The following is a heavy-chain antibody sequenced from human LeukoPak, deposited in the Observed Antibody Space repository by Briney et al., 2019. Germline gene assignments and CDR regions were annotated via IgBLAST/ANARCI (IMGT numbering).Heavy chain of an antibody. V-gene: IGHV1-2*02. CDR3: ASRSGSYYLHFQH. CDR1: GYTFTGYY. Sequence: GASVKVSCKASGYTFTGYYMHWVRQAPGQGLEWMGWINPNSGGTNYAQKFQGRVTMTRDTSISTAYMELSRLRSDDTAVYYCASRSGSYYLHFQHWGQGTLVTVSS. CDR2: INPNSGGT. D-gene: IGHD1-26*01. J-gene: IGHJ1*01.